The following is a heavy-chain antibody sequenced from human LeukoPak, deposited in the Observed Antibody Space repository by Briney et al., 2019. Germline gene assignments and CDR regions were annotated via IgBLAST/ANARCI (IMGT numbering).Heavy chain of an antibody. Sequence: SETPSLTCIVSGDSISSSSYFWGWIRQPPGKGLEWIGSIYFSGRTYYNMSLKSRVIISIDTSKNQFSLKVNSVTAADTAVYYCARDNPYGSGTDYWGQGSLVTVSS. CDR2: IYFSGRT. V-gene: IGHV4-39*07. CDR1: GDSISSSSYF. D-gene: IGHD3-10*01. CDR3: ARDNPYGSGTDY. J-gene: IGHJ4*02.